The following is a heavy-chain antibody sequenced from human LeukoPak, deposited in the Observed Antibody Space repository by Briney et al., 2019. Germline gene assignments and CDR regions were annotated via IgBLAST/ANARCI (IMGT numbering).Heavy chain of an antibody. Sequence: GGSLRLSCAASGFTFSSCAMSWVRQAPGKGLEWVSGISGSGTRTYNADSAKGRFTISRDKSKNTLYLQMNSLRAEDTAVYYCAKEGDSSGYWENAFDIWDQGTMVTVSS. D-gene: IGHD3-22*01. CDR1: GFTFSSCA. V-gene: IGHV3-23*01. CDR2: ISGSGTRT. J-gene: IGHJ3*02. CDR3: AKEGDSSGYWENAFDI.